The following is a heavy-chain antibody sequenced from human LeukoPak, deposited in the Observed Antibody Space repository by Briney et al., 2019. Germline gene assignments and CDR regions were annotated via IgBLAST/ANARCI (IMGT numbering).Heavy chain of an antibody. CDR3: TRVLSGGGCIDY. CDR1: GFTVSSNY. V-gene: IGHV3-49*04. Sequence: GGSLRLSCGASGFTVSSNYMSWVRQAPGKGLEWAGFIRSKAYGGTTEYAASVKGRFTISRDDSKSIAYLQMNSLKTEDTAVYYCTRVLSGGGCIDYWGQGTLVTVSP. CDR2: IRSKAYGGTT. D-gene: IGHD3-16*01. J-gene: IGHJ4*02.